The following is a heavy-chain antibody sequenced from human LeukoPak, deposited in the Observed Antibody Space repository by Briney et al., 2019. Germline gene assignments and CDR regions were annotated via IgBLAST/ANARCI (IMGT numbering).Heavy chain of an antibody. CDR2: IKGDGSST. Sequence: GGSLRLSCVASAFTFNNYWMHWVRQAPGKGLVWVSRIKGDGSSTNYADSVRGRFTISRDNAKNTVYLQMNSLRAEDTALYYCAKDIYFGDEIAAAGCFDYWGQGTLVTVSS. CDR3: AKDIYFGDEIAAAGCFDY. D-gene: IGHD6-13*01. CDR1: AFTFNNYW. V-gene: IGHV3-74*01. J-gene: IGHJ4*02.